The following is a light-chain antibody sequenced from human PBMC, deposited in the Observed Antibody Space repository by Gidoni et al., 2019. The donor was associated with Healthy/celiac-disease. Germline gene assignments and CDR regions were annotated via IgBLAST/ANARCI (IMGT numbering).Light chain of an antibody. CDR1: QSISSW. J-gene: IGKJ3*01. CDR2: KAS. CDR3: QQYNSYSRT. Sequence: DIQLTQSPSTLSASVVDRVTITCRARQSISSWLAWYQQKPGKVPKLLIYKASSLESGVPSRFSGSGSGTEFTLTISSLQPDDFATYYCQQYNSYSRTFXPXTKVDIK. V-gene: IGKV1-5*03.